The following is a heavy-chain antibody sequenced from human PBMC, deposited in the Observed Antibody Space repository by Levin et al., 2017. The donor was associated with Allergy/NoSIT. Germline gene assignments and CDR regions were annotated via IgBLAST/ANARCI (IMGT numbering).Heavy chain of an antibody. V-gene: IGHV4-31*03. CDR1: GGSISSGGYY. J-gene: IGHJ5*02. CDR3: ARGWYYDILTGSPFDP. CDR2: IYYSGST. Sequence: SETLSLTCTVSGGSISSGGYYWSWIRQHPGKGLEWIGYIYYSGSTYYNPSLKSRVTISVDTSKNQFSLKLSSVTAADTAVYYCARGWYYDILTGSPFDPWGQGTLVTVSS. D-gene: IGHD3-9*01.